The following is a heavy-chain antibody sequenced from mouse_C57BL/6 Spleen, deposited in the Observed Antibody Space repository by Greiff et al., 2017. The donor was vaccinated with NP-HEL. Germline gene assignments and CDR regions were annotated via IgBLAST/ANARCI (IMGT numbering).Heavy chain of an antibody. J-gene: IGHJ3*01. V-gene: IGHV5-4*03. CDR1: GFTFSSYA. D-gene: IGHD2-2*01. CDR3: ARGGATMVTSWFAY. CDR2: VSDGGSYT. Sequence: DVKLVESGGGLVKPGGSLKLSCSVSGFTFSSYAMSWVRQTSEKRLEWVATVSDGGSYTDYPENVKGRFTISRGNAKNNLYLQMSHLKAEDAAMWYGARGGATMVTSWFAYWGQGTLLTVSA.